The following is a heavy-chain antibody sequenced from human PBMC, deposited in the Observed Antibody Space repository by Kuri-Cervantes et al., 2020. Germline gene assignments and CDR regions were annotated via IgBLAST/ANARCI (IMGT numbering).Heavy chain of an antibody. Sequence: LSLTCAASGFTFSSYAMHWVRQAPGKGLEWVAVISYDGSNKYYADSVKGRFTISRDNAKNLLYLQMNSLRAEDTAVYYCVRAIDYWGQGTLVTVSS. CDR1: GFTFSSYA. CDR3: VRAIDY. D-gene: IGHD3-9*01. V-gene: IGHV3-30-3*01. CDR2: ISYDGSNK. J-gene: IGHJ4*02.